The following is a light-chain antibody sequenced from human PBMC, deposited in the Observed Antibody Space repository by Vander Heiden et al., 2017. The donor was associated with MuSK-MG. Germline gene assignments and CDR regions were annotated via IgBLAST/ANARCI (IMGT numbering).Light chain of an antibody. V-gene: IGLV2-8*01. CDR3: SSFAGRNAWV. CDR1: SSDIGKYNY. J-gene: IGLJ3*02. Sequence: SALTQPRSASGSPRTSVTISCAETSSDIGKYNYFSWSKQTPGEGPKLIIYYANKRPSGCPNRFAGSKSFTTASLTFSALQVEDEADYYCSSFAGRNAWVFGGGTKLSVL. CDR2: YAN.